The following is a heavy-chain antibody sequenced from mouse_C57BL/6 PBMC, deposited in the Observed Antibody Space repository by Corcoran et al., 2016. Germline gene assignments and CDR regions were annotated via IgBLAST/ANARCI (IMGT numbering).Heavy chain of an antibody. Sequence: EVQLQQSGPELVKPGASVKISCKASGYTFTDYYMNWVKQSHGKSLEWIGDINPNNGGTSYNQKFKGKATLTVDKSSSTAYMELRSLTSEDSAVYYCARAGSSYRRGYYAMDYWGQGTSVTVSS. J-gene: IGHJ4*01. CDR3: ARAGSSYRRGYYAMDY. CDR2: INPNNGGT. CDR1: GYTFTDYY. V-gene: IGHV1-26*01. D-gene: IGHD1-1*01.